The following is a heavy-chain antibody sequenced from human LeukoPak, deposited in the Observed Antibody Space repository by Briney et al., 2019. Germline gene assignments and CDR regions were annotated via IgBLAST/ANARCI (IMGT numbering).Heavy chain of an antibody. CDR1: GGSISSGGYS. D-gene: IGHD3-3*01. V-gene: IGHV4-30-2*01. CDR3: AISSMYYDFWSGYYAEGGFDY. Sequence: PSETLSLTCAVSGGSISSGGYSWSWIRQPPGKGLEWIGYVYHSGSTYYNPSLKSRVTISVDRSKNQFSLKLSSVTAADTGVYYCAISSMYYDFWSGYYAEGGFDYWGQGTLVTVSS. CDR2: VYHSGST. J-gene: IGHJ4*02.